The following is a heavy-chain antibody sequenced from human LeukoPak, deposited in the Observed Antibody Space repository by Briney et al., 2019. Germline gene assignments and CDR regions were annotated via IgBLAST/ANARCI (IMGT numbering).Heavy chain of an antibody. CDR1: GGSISSSNW. J-gene: IGHJ4*02. V-gene: IGHV4-4*02. D-gene: IGHD5-12*01. Sequence: SETLSLTCAVSGGSISSSNWWSWVRHPPGKGLEWIGEIYHSGSTNYNPSLKSRVTISVDTSKNQFSLKLSSVTAADTAVYYCASSGYSGYAFDYWGQGTLVTVSS. CDR2: IYHSGST. CDR3: ASSGYSGYAFDY.